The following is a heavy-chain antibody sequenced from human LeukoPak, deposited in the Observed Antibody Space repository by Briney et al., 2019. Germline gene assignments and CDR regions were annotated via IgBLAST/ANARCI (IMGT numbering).Heavy chain of an antibody. CDR3: ARVSPYYASSGPYFDY. D-gene: IGHD3-22*01. J-gene: IGHJ4*02. Sequence: SAKVSCKASGGTFSSYAISWVRQAPGQGLEWMGGIIPIFGTANYAQKFQGRVTITTDESTSTAYMELSSLRSEDTAVYYCARVSPYYASSGPYFDYWGQGTLVTVSS. V-gene: IGHV1-69*05. CDR2: IIPIFGTA. CDR1: GGTFSSYA.